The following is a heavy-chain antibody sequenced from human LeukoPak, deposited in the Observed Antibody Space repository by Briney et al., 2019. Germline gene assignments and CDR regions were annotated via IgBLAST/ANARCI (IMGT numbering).Heavy chain of an antibody. Sequence: SETLSLTCAVSSGSISSGSYYWSWIRQPAGKGQEWIARIYTSGSTNYNPSFKSRVTMSVDTSKNQFSLKLSSVTAADTAVYYCARDTYYYDSSGYYYFDYWGQGTLVTVSS. CDR3: ARDTYYYDSSGYYYFDY. J-gene: IGHJ4*02. CDR2: IYTSGST. V-gene: IGHV4-61*02. CDR1: SGSISSGSYY. D-gene: IGHD3-22*01.